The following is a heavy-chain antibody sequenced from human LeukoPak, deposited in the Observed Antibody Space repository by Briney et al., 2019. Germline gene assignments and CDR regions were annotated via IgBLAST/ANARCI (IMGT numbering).Heavy chain of an antibody. CDR1: GFTVSSNY. Sequence: GGSLRLSCAASGFTVSSNYMSWVRQAPGKGLEWVSVICSGGSTYYADSVKGRFTISRDNSKNTLYLQMNSLRAEDTAVYYCARGLLPYSSGWVIFDYWGQGTLVTVSS. V-gene: IGHV3-66*01. CDR2: ICSGGST. D-gene: IGHD6-19*01. J-gene: IGHJ4*02. CDR3: ARGLLPYSSGWVIFDY.